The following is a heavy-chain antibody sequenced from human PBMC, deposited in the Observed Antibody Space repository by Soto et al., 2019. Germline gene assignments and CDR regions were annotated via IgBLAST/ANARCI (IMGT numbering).Heavy chain of an antibody. CDR1: GFSLSPYW. CDR2: LSSDGFGA. Sequence: EVHLEESGGGLVQPGGSLRLSCAASGFSLSPYWMHWVRQVPGRGLEWVARLSSDGFGAAYADTVKGRFFISRDIARNTLSLQMNSLRADDTAVYYCARDLGGPDYWGRGTSVTVSS. J-gene: IGHJ4*02. CDR3: ARDLGGPDY. V-gene: IGHV3-74*03. D-gene: IGHD3-16*01.